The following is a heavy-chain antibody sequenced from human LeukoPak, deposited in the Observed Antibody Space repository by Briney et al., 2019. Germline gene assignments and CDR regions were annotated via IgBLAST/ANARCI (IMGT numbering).Heavy chain of an antibody. J-gene: IGHJ3*02. V-gene: IGHV4-39*07. CDR1: GGSISSSGYY. Sequence: PSETLTLTCTVSGGSISSSGYYWSWIRQPPGKGLEWIGTIYYSGSTYYNPSLKSRVTISVDTSKNQFSLKLSSVTAADTAVYYCARVQSDDYSKPNAFDIWGQGTMVTVSS. CDR2: IYYSGST. D-gene: IGHD4-11*01. CDR3: ARVQSDDYSKPNAFDI.